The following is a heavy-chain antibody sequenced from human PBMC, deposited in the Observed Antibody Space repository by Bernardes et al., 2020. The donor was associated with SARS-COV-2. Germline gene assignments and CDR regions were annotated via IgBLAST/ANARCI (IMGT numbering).Heavy chain of an antibody. V-gene: IGHV3-23*01. CDR3: AKEASYGDYGIFDY. CDR2: IINSGGII. CDR1: GFTFSTSA. J-gene: IGHJ4*02. D-gene: IGHD4-17*01. Sequence: GGSLRLSCAASGFTFSTSAMAWVRQAPGKGLEWVSSIINSGGIIDYPDSVKGRFIISRDNSRNTLYLHMNSLRSEDTAVYYCAKEASYGDYGIFDYWGQGTLVTVSS.